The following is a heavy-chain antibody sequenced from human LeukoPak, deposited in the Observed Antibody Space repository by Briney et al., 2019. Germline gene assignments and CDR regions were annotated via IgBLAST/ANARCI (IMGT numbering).Heavy chain of an antibody. CDR3: ASFSGSYSFMDAFDI. J-gene: IGHJ3*02. CDR1: GGTFSSYA. Sequence: SVKVSCKASGGTFSSYAISWVRQAPGQGLEWMGGIIPIFGTANYAQKFQGRVTITADESTSTAYMELSSLRSEDTAVYYCASFSGSYSFMDAFDIWGQGTMVTVSS. D-gene: IGHD1-26*01. V-gene: IGHV1-69*13. CDR2: IIPIFGTA.